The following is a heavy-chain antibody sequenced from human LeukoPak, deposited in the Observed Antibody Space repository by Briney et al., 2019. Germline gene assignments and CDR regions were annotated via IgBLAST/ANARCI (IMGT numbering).Heavy chain of an antibody. D-gene: IGHD5-18*01. V-gene: IGHV3-33*01. CDR2: IWYDGSDE. J-gene: IGHJ3*02. Sequence: PGRSLRLSCAASGFTISSYGMRWVRQAPGKGLEWVAVIWYDGSDEYYADSVKGRFTISRDNSKNTLYLQMNSLTAEDTAVYYCARTNLYVDTAVNDAFDIWGQGTMVTVSS. CDR3: ARTNLYVDTAVNDAFDI. CDR1: GFTISSYG.